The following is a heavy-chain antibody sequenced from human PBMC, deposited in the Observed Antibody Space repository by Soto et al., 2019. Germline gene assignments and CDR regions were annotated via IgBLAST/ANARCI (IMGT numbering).Heavy chain of an antibody. CDR1: GGSFSGYY. D-gene: IGHD3-22*01. J-gene: IGHJ4*02. CDR2: INHSGST. V-gene: IGHV4-34*01. CDR3: ARGRGIYYDTSAWGGY. Sequence: QVQLQQWGAGLLKPSETLSLTCAVYGGSFSGYYWSWIRQPPGKGLEWIGEINHSGSTNYNPSLKSRVTISVDTSKTQFSLKLSSVTAADTAVYYCARGRGIYYDTSAWGGYWGQGTLVTVSS.